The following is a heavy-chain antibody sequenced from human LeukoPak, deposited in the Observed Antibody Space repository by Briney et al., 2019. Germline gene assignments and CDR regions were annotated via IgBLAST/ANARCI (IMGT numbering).Heavy chain of an antibody. D-gene: IGHD3-10*01. Sequence: PGGSLRLSCAASGFTFSNAWLNWVRQAPGKGLEWVGHIKSKTDGGTTDYAAPVKGRFTISRDDSKNTLFLQMDSLKTEDTAVYYCTLPWGSGSYYDYWGQGTLVTVSS. V-gene: IGHV3-15*01. CDR3: TLPWGSGSYYDY. CDR1: GFTFSNAW. CDR2: IKSKTDGGTT. J-gene: IGHJ4*02.